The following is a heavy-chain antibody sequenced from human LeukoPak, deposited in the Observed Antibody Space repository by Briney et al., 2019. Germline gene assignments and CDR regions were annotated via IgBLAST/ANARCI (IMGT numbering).Heavy chain of an antibody. V-gene: IGHV3-48*03. CDR1: GFTFRSYE. J-gene: IGHJ4*02. D-gene: IGHD4-17*01. Sequence: GGSLRLSCAASGFTFRSYEMNWVRQAPGKGLEWVSYISGRGSTIYYADSVKGRFTISRDNAKNSLYLQMNNLRAEDTAVYYCATFLTVTLDYWGQGTLVTVSS. CDR3: ATFLTVTLDY. CDR2: ISGRGSTI.